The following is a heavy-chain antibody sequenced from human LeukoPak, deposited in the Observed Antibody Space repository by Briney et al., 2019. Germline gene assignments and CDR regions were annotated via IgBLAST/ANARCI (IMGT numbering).Heavy chain of an antibody. V-gene: IGHV4-59*01. CDR3: AREPLWFGDPLGWFDP. J-gene: IGHJ5*02. D-gene: IGHD3-10*01. Sequence: PSETLSLTCTVSGGSISSYYWSWIRQPPGKGLEWIGYIYYSGSTNYNPSLKSRVTITVDTSKNQFSLKLSSVTAADTAVYYCAREPLWFGDPLGWFDPWGQGTLVTVSS. CDR2: IYYSGST. CDR1: GGSISSYY.